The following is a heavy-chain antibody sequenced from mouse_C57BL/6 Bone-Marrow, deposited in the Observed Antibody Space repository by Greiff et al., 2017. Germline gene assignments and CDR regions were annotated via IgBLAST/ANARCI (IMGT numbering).Heavy chain of an antibody. Sequence: QVQLQQPGTELVKPGASVKLSCKASGYTFTSYGISWVKQRTGQGLEWIGEIYPRSGNTYYNEKFKGKATLTADKSSSTAYMELRSLTSEDSAVYFCARGNYDYDAGYYYAMDYWGQGTSVTVSS. CDR2: IYPRSGNT. V-gene: IGHV1-81*01. J-gene: IGHJ4*01. D-gene: IGHD2-4*01. CDR1: GYTFTSYG. CDR3: ARGNYDYDAGYYYAMDY.